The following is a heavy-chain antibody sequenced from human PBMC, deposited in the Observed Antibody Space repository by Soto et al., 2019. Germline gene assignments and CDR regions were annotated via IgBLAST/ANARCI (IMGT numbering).Heavy chain of an antibody. CDR2: MNPNSGNT. J-gene: IGHJ6*02. D-gene: IGHD3-10*01. V-gene: IGHV1-8*02. CDR1: GYTFTSYA. CDR3: SGGSGKLWNYYGMDV. Sequence: ASVKVSCKASGYTFTSYAMHWVRQAPGQRLEWMGWMNPNSGNTGYAQKFQGRVTMTRNTSISTAYMELSSLRSEDTAVYYCSGGSGKLWNYYGMDVWGQGTTVTVSS.